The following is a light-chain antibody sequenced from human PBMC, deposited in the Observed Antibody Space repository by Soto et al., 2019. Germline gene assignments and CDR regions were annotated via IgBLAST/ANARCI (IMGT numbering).Light chain of an antibody. Sequence: EIVMTQSPATLSVSPGERATLSCRASQSVSSNLAWYQQKPGQAPRLLIYGASTRATGIPARFSGSGSGTEFTLTIGSLQSEDFAVYYCQQYNNWPPLTFGGGTTVEIK. CDR3: QQYNNWPPLT. V-gene: IGKV3-15*01. J-gene: IGKJ4*01. CDR1: QSVSSN. CDR2: GAS.